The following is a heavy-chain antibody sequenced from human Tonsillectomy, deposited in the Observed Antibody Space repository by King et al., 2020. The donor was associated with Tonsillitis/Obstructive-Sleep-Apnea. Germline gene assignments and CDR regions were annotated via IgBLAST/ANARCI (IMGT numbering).Heavy chain of an antibody. V-gene: IGHV4-34*01. Sequence: VQLQKWGAGLLKPSETLSLTCAVYGGSFSGYYWSWIRQSPGKGLEWIGEINHSGSTNYDPFLKTRVTISVDTSKNQFSLKLSSVTAADTAMYYCARGAGDYGDAFDIWGQGTVVSVSS. CDR2: INHSGST. J-gene: IGHJ3*02. D-gene: IGHD4-17*01. CDR1: GGSFSGYY. CDR3: ARGAGDYGDAFDI.